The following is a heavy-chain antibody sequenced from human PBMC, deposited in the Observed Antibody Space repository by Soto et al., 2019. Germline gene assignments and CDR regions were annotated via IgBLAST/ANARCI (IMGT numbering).Heavy chain of an antibody. D-gene: IGHD3-10*01. CDR3: ARRHYYGSGSYFHYYGMDV. CDR2: IYHSGST. Sequence: QVQLQESGPGLVKPSGTLSLTCAVSGGSISSSNWWSWVRQPPGKGLEWIGEIYHSGSTNYNPSLKSRVTISVDKSKNQCALKLSAVTAADTAGYYCARRHYYGSGSYFHYYGMDVWGQGTTVTVSS. J-gene: IGHJ6*02. V-gene: IGHV4-4*02. CDR1: GGSISSSNW.